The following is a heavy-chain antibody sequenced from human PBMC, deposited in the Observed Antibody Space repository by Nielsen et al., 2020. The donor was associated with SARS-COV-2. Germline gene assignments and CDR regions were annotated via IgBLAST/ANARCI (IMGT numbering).Heavy chain of an antibody. V-gene: IGHV3-48*01. CDR2: ITSSSTTI. CDR1: GFIFRSYS. CDR3: ANSVEGSFHS. D-gene: IGHD3-10*01. Sequence: GESLKISCVVSGFIFRSYSMNWVRQAPGRGLEWVSYITSSSTTIHYADSVKGRFTISRDNAQNSLFLQMSSLRAEDTAVYYCANSVEGSFHSWGQGTLVTVSS. J-gene: IGHJ4*02.